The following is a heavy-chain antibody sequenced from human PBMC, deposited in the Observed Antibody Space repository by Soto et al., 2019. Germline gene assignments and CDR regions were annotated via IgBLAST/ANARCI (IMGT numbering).Heavy chain of an antibody. V-gene: IGHV3-30*18. Sequence: QVQLVESGGGVVQPGRSLRLSCAASGFTFSSYGMHWVRQAPGKGLEWVAVISYDGSNKYYADSVKGRFTISRDNSKNTLYMQMNSLRAEYTAVYYCAKGPCRGGGPNWFDPWGQGTLVTVSA. CDR2: ISYDGSNK. CDR1: GFTFSSYG. D-gene: IGHD3-10*01. CDR3: AKGPCRGGGPNWFDP. J-gene: IGHJ5*02.